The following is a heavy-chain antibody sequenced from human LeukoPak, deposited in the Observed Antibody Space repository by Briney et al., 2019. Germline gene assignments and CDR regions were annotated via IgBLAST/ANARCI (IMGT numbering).Heavy chain of an antibody. V-gene: IGHV3-11*03. J-gene: IGHJ4*02. D-gene: IGHD3-10*01. CDR3: ARWFGSGSYYGY. CDR2: ISGSSSFT. CDR1: GFTFSDYY. Sequence: RGSLRLSCAASGFTFSDYYMSWICQAPGKGLEWVSYISGSSSFTKYADSVNGRFTISRDNAKNSLYLQMSSLRAEDTAVYYCARWFGSGSYYGYWGQGTLVTVSS.